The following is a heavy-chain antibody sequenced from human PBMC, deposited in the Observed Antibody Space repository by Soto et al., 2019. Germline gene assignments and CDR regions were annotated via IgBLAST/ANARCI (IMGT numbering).Heavy chain of an antibody. CDR2: ISAYNGNT. V-gene: IGHV1-18*04. J-gene: IGHJ6*02. Sequence: GASVKVSCKASGYTFTSYGISWVRQAPGQGLEWMGWISAYNGNTNYAQKLQGRVTMTTDTSTSTAYMELRSLRSDDTAVYYCARLDFWEEPYYYYGMDVCGQGTTVTVYS. D-gene: IGHD3-16*01. CDR1: GYTFTSYG. CDR3: ARLDFWEEPYYYYGMDV.